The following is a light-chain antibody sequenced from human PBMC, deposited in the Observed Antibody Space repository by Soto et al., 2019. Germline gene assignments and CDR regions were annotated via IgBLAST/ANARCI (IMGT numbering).Light chain of an antibody. CDR2: GTS. Sequence: EVVMTQSPATLSVSPGEGVTLSCRANQGIGDTLACYQHKPRQSSRRLIYGTSSRATGMPALFSGSGSGTEFTLTISSLQSEDFAVYYCQQYNNWYFGKGTRLE. CDR3: QQYNNWY. CDR1: QGIGDT. J-gene: IGKJ5*01. V-gene: IGKV3-15*01.